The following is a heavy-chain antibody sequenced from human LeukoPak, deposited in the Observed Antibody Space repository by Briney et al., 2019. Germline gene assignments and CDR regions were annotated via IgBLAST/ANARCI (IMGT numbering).Heavy chain of an antibody. V-gene: IGHV4-59*01. CDR3: ARGGQQLVPFDY. CDR2: IYYSGST. J-gene: IGHJ4*02. D-gene: IGHD6-13*01. Sequence: SETLSLTCTVSGGSISSYCWSWIRQPPGKGLEWNGYIYYSGSTNYNPSLKSRVTITVDTSKNQFSLKLSSVTAADTAVYYCARGGQQLVPFDYWGQGTLVAVSS. CDR1: GGSISSYC.